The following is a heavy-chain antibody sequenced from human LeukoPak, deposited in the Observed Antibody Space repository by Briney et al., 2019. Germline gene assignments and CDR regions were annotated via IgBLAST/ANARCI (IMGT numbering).Heavy chain of an antibody. CDR1: GFTFSNAW. J-gene: IGHJ4*02. V-gene: IGHV3-15*01. CDR3: TTDFWRYYYGSGSRPKKPLFDY. D-gene: IGHD3-10*01. Sequence: GGSLRLSCAASGFTFSNAWMSWVRQAPGKGLEWVGRIKSKTDGGTTDYAAPVKGRFTISRDDSKNTLYLQMNSLKTEDTAVYYCTTDFWRYYYGSGSRPKKPLFDYWGQGTLVTVSS. CDR2: IKSKTDGGTT.